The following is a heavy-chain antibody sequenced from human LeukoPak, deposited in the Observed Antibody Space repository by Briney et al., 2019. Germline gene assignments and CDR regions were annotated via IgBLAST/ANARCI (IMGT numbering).Heavy chain of an antibody. CDR3: SKDLRCSGASCSLVGVK. J-gene: IGHJ4*02. CDR1: GFTFSSYA. V-gene: IGHV3-23*01. D-gene: IGHD2-15*01. CDR2: ICSSGGST. Sequence: GGSLRLSCAPSGFTFSSYAMSWVRQAPGKGLEWVSAICSSGGSTYTADSVKGRFTIYRDNSKNTLHLSMNILTVEAPAVYSCSKDLRCSGASCSLVGVKGGEGTLVTASS.